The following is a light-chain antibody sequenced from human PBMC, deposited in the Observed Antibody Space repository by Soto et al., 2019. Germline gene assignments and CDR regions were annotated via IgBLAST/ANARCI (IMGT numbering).Light chain of an antibody. V-gene: IGKV2-40*01. CDR1: QSLFDRDDDKTY. CDR2: MLS. CDR3: MQRMKFPLT. Sequence: IVLTQAPLSQPVIPGEAASISCKSSQSLFDRDDDKTYLDWYLQRPGQSPQLLIYMLSHRASGVPDRFSGGGSDTDFTLKISRVEPEDVGVYYCMQRMKFPLTFGGGTKVEIK. J-gene: IGKJ4*01.